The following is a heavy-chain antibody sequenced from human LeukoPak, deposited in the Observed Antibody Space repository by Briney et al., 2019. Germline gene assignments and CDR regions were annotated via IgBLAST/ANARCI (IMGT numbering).Heavy chain of an antibody. J-gene: IGHJ6*02. CDR2: ISSSSSYI. CDR1: GFTLSSYS. D-gene: IGHD1-1*01. CDR3: ARGEREDYYYYYGMDV. Sequence: KTGGSLRLSCAASGFTLSSYSMNWVRQAPGKGLEWVSSISSSSSYIYYADSVKGRFTISRDNAKNSLYLQMNSLRAEDTAVYYCARGEREDYYYYYGMDVWGQGTTVTVSS. V-gene: IGHV3-21*01.